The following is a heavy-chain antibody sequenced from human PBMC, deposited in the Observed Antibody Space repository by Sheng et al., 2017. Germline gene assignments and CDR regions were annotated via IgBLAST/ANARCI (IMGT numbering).Heavy chain of an antibody. V-gene: IGHV4-39*07. CDR2: IYYSGST. CDR1: GGSISSSSYY. Sequence: QLQLQESGPGLVKPSETLSLTCTVSGGSISSSSYYWGWISQPPGKGLEWIGSIYYSGSTYYNPSLKSRVTISVDTSKNQFSLKLSSVTAADTAVYYCAREGDYDILTGSYYYYMDVWGKGTTVTVSS. D-gene: IGHD3-9*01. J-gene: IGHJ6*03. CDR3: AREGDYDILTGSYYYYMDV.